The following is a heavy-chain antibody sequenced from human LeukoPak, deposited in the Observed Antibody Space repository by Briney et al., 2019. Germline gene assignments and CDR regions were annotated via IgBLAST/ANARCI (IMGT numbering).Heavy chain of an antibody. D-gene: IGHD5-18*01. Sequence: GESLKISFKGSGYSFTNYLIGWVRQMPGKGLEWMGIIYPGDSDTRYSPSFQGQVTISADKSISTAYLQWSSLKASDTAMYYCARQRWTATAPFDYWGQGTLVIVSS. CDR2: IYPGDSDT. V-gene: IGHV5-51*01. J-gene: IGHJ4*02. CDR3: ARQRWTATAPFDY. CDR1: GYSFTNYL.